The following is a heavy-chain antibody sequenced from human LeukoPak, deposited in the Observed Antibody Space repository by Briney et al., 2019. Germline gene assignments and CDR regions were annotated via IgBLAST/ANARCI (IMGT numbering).Heavy chain of an antibody. CDR2: IIPILGIA. D-gene: IGHD3-3*01. CDR1: GGTFSSYA. Sequence: EASVKVSCKASGGTFSSYAISWVRQAPGQGLEWMGRIIPILGIANYAQKFQGRVTITADKSTSTAYMELSSLRSDDTAVYYCARGSITIFGVVTAKYGMDVWGQGTTVTVSS. CDR3: ARGSITIFGVVTAKYGMDV. J-gene: IGHJ6*02. V-gene: IGHV1-69*04.